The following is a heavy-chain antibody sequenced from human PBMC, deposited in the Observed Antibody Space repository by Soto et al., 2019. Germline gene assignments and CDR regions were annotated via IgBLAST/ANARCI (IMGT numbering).Heavy chain of an antibody. J-gene: IGHJ4*02. V-gene: IGHV4-61*08. CDR3: WCFYGSGSYYHLDY. CDR1: GGSISSGGYY. D-gene: IGHD3-10*01. CDR2: IYYSGST. Sequence: SETLSLTCTVSGGSISSGGYYWSWIRQHPGKGLEWIGYIYYSGSTNYNPSLKSRVTISVDTSKNQFSLKLSSVTAADTAVYYCWCFYGSGSYYHLDYWGQGTLVTVSS.